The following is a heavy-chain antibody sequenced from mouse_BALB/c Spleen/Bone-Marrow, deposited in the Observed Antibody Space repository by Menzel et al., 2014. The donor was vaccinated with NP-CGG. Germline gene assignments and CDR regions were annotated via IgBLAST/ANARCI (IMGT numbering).Heavy chain of an antibody. J-gene: IGHJ2*01. D-gene: IGHD4-1*01. CDR2: IDPANGNT. CDR3: VGWEDY. Sequence: VQLKESGAELVKPGASVKLSCTASGFNIKDTYMHWVKQRPDQGLEWIGRIDPANGNTKYNPKFQGKATITSDTSSNTAYLQLSSLTSGDTAVYYSVGWEDYWGQGTTLTVSS. CDR1: GFNIKDTY. V-gene: IGHV14-3*02.